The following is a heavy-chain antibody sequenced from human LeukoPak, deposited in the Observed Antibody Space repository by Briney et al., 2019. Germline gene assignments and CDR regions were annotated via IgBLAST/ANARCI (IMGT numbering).Heavy chain of an antibody. CDR1: GFTFSNYA. CDR3: AKDRDGSGSSASNWFDP. Sequence: PGGSLRLSCAASGFTFSNYAMSWVRQAPGKGLEWVSGISGSGDTTYQADSVKGRFTISRDNSKNTLYLQMNSLRAEDTVVYYCAKDRDGSGSSASNWFDPWGQGTLVTVSS. J-gene: IGHJ5*02. D-gene: IGHD3-10*01. CDR2: ISGSGDTT. V-gene: IGHV3-23*01.